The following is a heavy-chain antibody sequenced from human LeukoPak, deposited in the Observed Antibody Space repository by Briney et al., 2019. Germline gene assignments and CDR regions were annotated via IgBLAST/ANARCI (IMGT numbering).Heavy chain of an antibody. CDR3: ARYRDSGGRLAFDI. CDR1: GGSISSDGYY. V-gene: IGHV4-31*03. Sequence: PSETLSLTCTVSGGSISSDGYYWTWIRQHPGKGLEWIGYIYYSGTTYYNPSLESRVTLSVDTSKNQFSLRLSSVTAADTAVYYCARYRDSGGRLAFDIWGQGTMGTVSS. J-gene: IGHJ3*02. CDR2: IYYSGTT. D-gene: IGHD2-15*01.